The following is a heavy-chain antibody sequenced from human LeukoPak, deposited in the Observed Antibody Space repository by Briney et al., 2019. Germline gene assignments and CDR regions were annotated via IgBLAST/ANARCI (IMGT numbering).Heavy chain of an antibody. CDR3: ARLAARAGGDDY. D-gene: IGHD6-6*01. Sequence: PSETLSLTCTVSGGSISSSSYYWGWIRQPPGKGLEWIGSIYYSGSTYYNPSLKSRVTISVDTSKNQFSLKLSSVTAADTAVYYCARLAARAGGDDYWGQGTLVTVSS. J-gene: IGHJ4*02. CDR1: GGSISSSSYY. V-gene: IGHV4-39*01. CDR2: IYYSGST.